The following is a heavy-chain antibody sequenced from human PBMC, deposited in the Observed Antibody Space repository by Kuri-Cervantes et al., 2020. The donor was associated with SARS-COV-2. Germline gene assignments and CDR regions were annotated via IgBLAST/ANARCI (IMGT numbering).Heavy chain of an antibody. J-gene: IGHJ4*02. CDR1: GYTFTSYG. D-gene: IGHD1-26*01. CDR2: ISGYNGNT. V-gene: IGHV1-18*01. Sequence: ASVKVSCKASGYTFTSYGISWVRQAPGQGLEWMGWISGYNGNTKYSQKFQGRVTITRDTSASTAYMELSSLRSEDTAVYYCARDAILEGYSGSYGASGFDYWGQGTLVTVSS. CDR3: ARDAILEGYSGSYGASGFDY.